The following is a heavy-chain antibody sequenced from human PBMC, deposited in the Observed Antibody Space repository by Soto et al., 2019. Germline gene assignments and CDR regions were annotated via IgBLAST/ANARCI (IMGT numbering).Heavy chain of an antibody. Sequence: QAQLQQWGAGLLKPSEILSLTCGVYGGSFSGYFWSWIRQPPGKGLEWIGEINKGGSNNYNPSLKSTVTISVDTSKNQLSLQLRSVTAADTAVYYCARGVFSTTWFDFWGQGTLVTVSS. D-gene: IGHD3-3*02. V-gene: IGHV4-34*01. CDR3: ARGVFSTTWFDF. CDR1: GGSFSGYF. J-gene: IGHJ4*02. CDR2: INKGGSN.